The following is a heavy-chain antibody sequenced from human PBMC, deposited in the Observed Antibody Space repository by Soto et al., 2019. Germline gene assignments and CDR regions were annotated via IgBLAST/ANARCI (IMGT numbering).Heavy chain of an antibody. CDR3: ARRFDFWSGPTSYYYGLEV. Sequence: PGEALKISCKGSGYSFTSYWIVWGRQIPGKGLEGMGIIYAAASDSRYSSSYQGQVTVSAVMSISTGYLQWSILKASDTAMYSCARRFDFWSGPTSYYYGLEVWGQGTTVTVSS. J-gene: IGHJ6*02. V-gene: IGHV5-51*01. CDR2: IYAAASDS. D-gene: IGHD3-3*01. CDR1: GYSFTSYW.